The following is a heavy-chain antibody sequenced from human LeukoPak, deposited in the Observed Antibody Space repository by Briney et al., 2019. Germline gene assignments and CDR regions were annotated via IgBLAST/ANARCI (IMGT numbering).Heavy chain of an antibody. CDR2: IKQDGSEK. J-gene: IGHJ4*02. Sequence: GGSLRLSCAASGFTFSTYWMNWVRQAPGTGLEWVANIKQDGSEKYYVDSVKGRFTISRDNAKNSLYLQMNSLRAEDTAVYYCAILMVYAMSDYWGQGTLVTVSS. CDR1: GFTFSTYW. CDR3: AILMVYAMSDY. D-gene: IGHD2-8*01. V-gene: IGHV3-7*01.